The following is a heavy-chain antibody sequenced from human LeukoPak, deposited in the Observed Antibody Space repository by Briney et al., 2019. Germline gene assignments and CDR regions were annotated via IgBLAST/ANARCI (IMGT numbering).Heavy chain of an antibody. Sequence: GGSLRLSCAASGFTVSSYGMHWVRQAPGKGLEWVAVISYDGSNKYYADSVKGRFTISRDNSKNTLYLQMNSLRAEDTAVYYCAKPYGDYYYFDYWGQGTLVTVSS. J-gene: IGHJ4*02. CDR3: AKPYGDYYYFDY. CDR2: ISYDGSNK. CDR1: GFTVSSYG. D-gene: IGHD4-17*01. V-gene: IGHV3-30*18.